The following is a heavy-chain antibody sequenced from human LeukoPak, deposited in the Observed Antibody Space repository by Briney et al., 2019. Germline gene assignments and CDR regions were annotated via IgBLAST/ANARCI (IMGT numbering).Heavy chain of an antibody. Sequence: GGSLRLSCAGSGVIFSNYWMHWVRQAPGKGLVWVSRIKTDGSTTYYADSVKGRFTVSRDNSKNTLYLQMNSLTAEDTAVYYCAGTYSSGSYYFDYWGQGTLVTVSS. CDR2: IKTDGSTT. V-gene: IGHV3-74*01. J-gene: IGHJ4*02. D-gene: IGHD6-19*01. CDR3: AGTYSSGSYYFDY. CDR1: GVIFSNYW.